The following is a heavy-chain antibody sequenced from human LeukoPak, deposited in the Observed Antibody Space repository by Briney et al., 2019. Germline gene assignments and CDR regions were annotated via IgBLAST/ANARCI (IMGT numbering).Heavy chain of an antibody. CDR2: ISSSGSTI. V-gene: IGHV3-11*04. CDR3: ARAGSSSSRGAFDI. D-gene: IGHD6-6*01. CDR1: GYTFSDYY. J-gene: IGHJ3*02. Sequence: SCKASGYTFSDYYMSWIRQAPGKGLEWVSYISSSGSTIYYADSVKGRFTISRDNAKNSLYLQMNSLRAEDTAVYYCARAGSSSSRGAFDIWGQGTMVTVSS.